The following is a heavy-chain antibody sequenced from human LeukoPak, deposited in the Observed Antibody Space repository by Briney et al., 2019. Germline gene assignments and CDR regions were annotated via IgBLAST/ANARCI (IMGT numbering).Heavy chain of an antibody. V-gene: IGHV4-39*07. CDR2: VFYGGSTYT. CDR3: ARAYYFYYYMDV. J-gene: IGHJ6*03. Sequence: PSETLSLTCTVSGGSISSNNYYWGWLRQPPGKGLEWIGSVFYGGSTYTYYNPSLKSQLTISLDTSKNQFSLRVSSVTAADTAVYYCARAYYFYYYMDVWGKGTTVTVPS. CDR1: GGSISSNNYY.